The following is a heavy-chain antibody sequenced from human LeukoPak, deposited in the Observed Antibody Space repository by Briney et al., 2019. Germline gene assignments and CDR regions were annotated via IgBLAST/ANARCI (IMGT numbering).Heavy chain of an antibody. J-gene: IGHJ6*02. V-gene: IGHV3-21*01. CDR2: ISSSSSYI. CDR3: ARDLPGIAAAGNTISYYYYYYGMDV. Sequence: GGSLRLSCAASGFTFSSYSMNWVRQAPGKGLEWVSSISSSSSYIYYADSVKGRFTISRDNAKNSLYLQMNSLRAEDTAVYYCARDLPGIAAAGNTISYYYYYYGMDVWGQGTTVTVSS. CDR1: GFTFSSYS. D-gene: IGHD6-13*01.